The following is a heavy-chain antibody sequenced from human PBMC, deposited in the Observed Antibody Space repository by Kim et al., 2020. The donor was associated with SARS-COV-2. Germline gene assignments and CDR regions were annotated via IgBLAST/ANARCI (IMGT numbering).Heavy chain of an antibody. J-gene: IGHJ4*02. CDR3: SRDLDY. CDR2: GYDGTT. V-gene: IGHV3-23*01. Sequence: GYDGTTYYTDAVRDRFTISRDDSKNTLFLQMNSLGVEDTAVYFCSRDLDYWGRGALVTVSS.